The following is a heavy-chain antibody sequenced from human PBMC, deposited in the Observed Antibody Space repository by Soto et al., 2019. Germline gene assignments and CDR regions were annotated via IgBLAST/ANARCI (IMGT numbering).Heavy chain of an antibody. CDR2: IHHMGGT. D-gene: IGHD5-12*01. CDR3: ARFTYKSGFNWFDP. V-gene: IGHV4-59*03. J-gene: IGHJ5*02. Sequence: LSLTCTVSGASLNSDYWSWIRQSPGKGLEWIGYIHHMGGTDYNPSLKSRVTISIDKSKNQFSLNLRSVTAADTAVYFCARFTYKSGFNWFDPWGQGTQVTVSS. CDR1: GASLNSDY.